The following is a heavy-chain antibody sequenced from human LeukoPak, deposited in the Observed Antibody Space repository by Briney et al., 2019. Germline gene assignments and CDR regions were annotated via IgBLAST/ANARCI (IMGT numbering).Heavy chain of an antibody. J-gene: IGHJ4*02. CDR2: ISGYNGNT. CDR1: GYTFTSYG. D-gene: IGHD2-15*01. Sequence: ASVKVSCKASGYTFTSYGISWVRQALGQGLEWMGWISGYNGNTNYAQKPQGRVTMTTDTSTSTAYMELRSLRPDDTAVYYCARVLCSGGDCYSLFDYWGQGTLVTVSS. CDR3: ARVLCSGGDCYSLFDY. V-gene: IGHV1-18*01.